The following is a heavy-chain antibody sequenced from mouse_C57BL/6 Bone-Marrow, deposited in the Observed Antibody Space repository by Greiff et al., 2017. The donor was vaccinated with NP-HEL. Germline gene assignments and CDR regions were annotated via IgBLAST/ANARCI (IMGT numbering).Heavy chain of an antibody. CDR3: TREGYYYGAHYAMDY. Sequence: QVQLQQSGAELVRPGASVTLSCKASGYTFTDYEMHWVKQTPVHGLEWIGAIDPETGGTASNQKFKGKAILTADKSSSTAYMELRSLTSKDTAVYYCTREGYYYGAHYAMDYWGQGTSVTVSS. CDR2: IDPETGGT. CDR1: GYTFTDYE. V-gene: IGHV1-15*01. J-gene: IGHJ4*01. D-gene: IGHD1-1*01.